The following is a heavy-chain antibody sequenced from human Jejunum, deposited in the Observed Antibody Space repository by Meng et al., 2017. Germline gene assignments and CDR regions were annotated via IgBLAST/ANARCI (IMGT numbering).Heavy chain of an antibody. CDR1: GGSISSSHYY. J-gene: IGHJ4*02. CDR3: GKSGSFHGGIDY. D-gene: IGHD1-26*01. CDR2: MYYSGNT. Sequence: SETLSLTCTVSGGSISSSHYYWGWIRQPPGKGLEWIGTMYYSGNTFYNPSLKGRLTMSIDTSKNQLSLNLSSVTAADTAVYYCGKSGSFHGGIDYWGQGTLVTVSS. V-gene: IGHV4-39*07.